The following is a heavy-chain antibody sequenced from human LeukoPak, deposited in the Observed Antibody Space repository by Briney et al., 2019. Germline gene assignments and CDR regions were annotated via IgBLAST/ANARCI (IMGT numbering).Heavy chain of an antibody. CDR1: GFTFGTYW. CDR3: ARNTMMNDFDY. J-gene: IGHJ4*02. V-gene: IGHV3-74*01. D-gene: IGHD3-22*01. Sequence: GGSLRLSCGASGFTFGTYWMHWVRQAPGKGLVWVSGINSDGGTTTYADSVKGRFTISRDNAKNTLYLQMNSLRAEGTAVYYCARNTMMNDFDYWGQGTLVTVSS. CDR2: INSDGGTT.